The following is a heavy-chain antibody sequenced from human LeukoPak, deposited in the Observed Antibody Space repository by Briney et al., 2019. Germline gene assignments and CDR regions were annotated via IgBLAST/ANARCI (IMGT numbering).Heavy chain of an antibody. CDR3: VRDPPGGGSYYGDFDY. CDR2: INPNSGST. J-gene: IGHJ4*02. Sequence: GASVKVSCKASGYTFTGYYMHWVRQAPGQGLEWMGWINPNSGSTNYAQNFQGRVTMTRDTSISTAYMELSRLISDDTAVYYCVRDPPGGGSYYGDFDYWGQGTLVTVSS. D-gene: IGHD1-26*01. V-gene: IGHV1-2*02. CDR1: GYTFTGYY.